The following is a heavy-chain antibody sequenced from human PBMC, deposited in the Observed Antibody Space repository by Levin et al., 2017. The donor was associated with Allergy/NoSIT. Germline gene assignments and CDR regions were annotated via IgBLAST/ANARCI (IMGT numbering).Heavy chain of an antibody. CDR1: GGSFSGYY. Sequence: TGGSLRLSCAVYGGSFSGYYWSWIRQPPGKGLEWIGEINHSGSTNYNPSLKSRVTISIDTSKNQFSLKLSSVTAADTAVYYCARSEGIQGDRDNNNNAFANWGQGTLVTVSS. CDR2: INHSGST. V-gene: IGHV4-34*01. J-gene: IGHJ4*02. D-gene: IGHD5-24*01. CDR3: ARSEGIQGDRDNNNNAFAN.